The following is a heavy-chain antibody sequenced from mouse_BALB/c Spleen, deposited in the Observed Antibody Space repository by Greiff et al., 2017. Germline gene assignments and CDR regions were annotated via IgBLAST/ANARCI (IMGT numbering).Heavy chain of an antibody. CDR1: GYTFTSYW. Sequence: QVQLQQSGAELVKPGASVKLSCKASGYTFTSYWMHWVKQRPGQGLEWIGEINPSNGRTNYNEKFKSKATLTVDKSSSTAYMQLSSLTSEDSAVYYCAREGDYDVKAFDYWGQGTTLTVAS. CDR3: AREGDYDVKAFDY. D-gene: IGHD2-4*01. V-gene: IGHV1S81*02. CDR2: INPSNGRT. J-gene: IGHJ2*01.